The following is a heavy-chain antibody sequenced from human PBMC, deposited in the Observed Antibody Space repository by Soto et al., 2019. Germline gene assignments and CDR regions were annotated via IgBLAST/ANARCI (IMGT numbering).Heavy chain of an antibody. D-gene: IGHD3-3*01. J-gene: IGHJ6*02. CDR2: IYYSGST. V-gene: IGHV4-39*01. Sequence: SETLSLTCTVSGGSISSSSYYWGWIRQPPGKGLEWIGSIYYSGSTYYNPSLKSRVTISVDTSKNQFSLKLSSVTAADTAVYYCARRDPYLDDFWSGYYGRGYGMDVWGQGTTVTVSS. CDR1: GGSISSSSYY. CDR3: ARRDPYLDDFWSGYYGRGYGMDV.